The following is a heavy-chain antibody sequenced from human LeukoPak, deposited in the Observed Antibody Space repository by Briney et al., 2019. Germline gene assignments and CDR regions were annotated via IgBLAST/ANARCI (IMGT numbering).Heavy chain of an antibody. V-gene: IGHV3-30*02. J-gene: IGHJ4*02. Sequence: GGSLRLSCAASGFTFSSYGMHWVRQAPGKGLEWVAFIRYDGSNKYYADSVKGRFTISRDNSKNTLYLQMNSLSAEDTAVYYCAKDFYYYDSSGYSPAHWGQGTLVTVSS. CDR3: AKDFYYYDSSGYSPAH. D-gene: IGHD3-22*01. CDR2: IRYDGSNK. CDR1: GFTFSSYG.